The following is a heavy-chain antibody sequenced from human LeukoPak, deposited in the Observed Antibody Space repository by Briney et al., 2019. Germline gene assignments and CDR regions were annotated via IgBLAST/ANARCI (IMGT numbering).Heavy chain of an antibody. CDR1: GFTFSSYA. J-gene: IGHJ6*02. V-gene: IGHV3-23*01. CDR3: AKGNRIMIFGVVIPDYYYGMDV. D-gene: IGHD3-3*01. CDR2: ISGSGGST. Sequence: SGGSLRLSCAASGFTFSSYAMSWVRQAPGKGLEWVSAISGSGGSTYYADSVKGRFTISRDNSKSTLYLQMHSLRAEDTAVYYCAKGNRIMIFGVVIPDYYYGMDVWGQGTTVTVSS.